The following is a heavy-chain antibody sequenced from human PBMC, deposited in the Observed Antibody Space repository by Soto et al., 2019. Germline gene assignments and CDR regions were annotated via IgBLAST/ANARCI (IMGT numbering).Heavy chain of an antibody. D-gene: IGHD3-10*01. CDR2: IVVGSGNT. Sequence: GASVKVSCKASGFTFTSSAVQWVRQARGQRLEWIGWIVVGSGNTNYAQKFQERVTITRDMSTSTAYMELSSLRSEDTAVYYCAADKLLWFVELLPYHYYLMAVSAQRTTVTGSS. J-gene: IGHJ6*02. CDR1: GFTFTSSA. V-gene: IGHV1-58*01. CDR3: AADKLLWFVELLPYHYYLMAV.